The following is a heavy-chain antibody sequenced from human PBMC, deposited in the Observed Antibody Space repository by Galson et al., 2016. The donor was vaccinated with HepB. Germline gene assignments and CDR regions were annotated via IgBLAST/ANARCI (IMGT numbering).Heavy chain of an antibody. CDR2: IGYDGSHK. J-gene: IGHJ6*04. D-gene: IGHD3-3*01. CDR3: AKIYDEFWSGYYYYHYGMDV. V-gene: IGHV3-30*18. CDR1: GVIFSKYA. Sequence: SLRLSCAASGVIFSKYAMHWVRQAPGQGLEWVAVIGYDGSHKYYAESVKGRFIISRDTSKNTLHLQMNGLRPEDTAVYYCAKIYDEFWSGYYYYHYGMDVWGKGTRVTVSS.